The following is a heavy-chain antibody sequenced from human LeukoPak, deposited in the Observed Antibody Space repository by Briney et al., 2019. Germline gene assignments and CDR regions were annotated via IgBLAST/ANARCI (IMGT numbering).Heavy chain of an antibody. V-gene: IGHV4-59*08. D-gene: IGHD6-13*01. CDR3: ARHLTSSWYFDY. CDR2: IYSSGIT. CDR1: GGSITGHY. Sequence: PAETLSLTCTVSGGSITGHYWTWIRQPPGKGLEWIGYIYSSGITNYSPSLKSRVTISPDTSKNQFSLKLTSLTAADTAVFYCARHLTSSWYFDYWGRGTLVTVSS. J-gene: IGHJ4*02.